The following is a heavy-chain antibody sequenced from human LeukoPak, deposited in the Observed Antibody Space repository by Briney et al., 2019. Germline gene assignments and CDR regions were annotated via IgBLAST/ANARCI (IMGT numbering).Heavy chain of an antibody. D-gene: IGHD6-13*01. CDR1: GGSISSSY. J-gene: IGHJ4*02. Sequence: SETLSLTCTVSGGSISSSYWSWIRQPPGKGLEWIGYIYNSGSTNYNPSLKSRVTISVDTFKNQFSLKLSSVTAADTAVYYCARENSNSWYLDYWGQGTLVTVSS. CDR2: IYNSGST. CDR3: ARENSNSWYLDY. V-gene: IGHV4-59*01.